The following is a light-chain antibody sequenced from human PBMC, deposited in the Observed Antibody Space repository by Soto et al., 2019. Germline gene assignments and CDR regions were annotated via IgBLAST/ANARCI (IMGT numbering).Light chain of an antibody. CDR1: QSIGSF. CDR3: QQYSTCWT. J-gene: IGKJ1*01. V-gene: IGKV1-5*03. CDR2: KVS. Sequence: DIQMTQSPSTLSASVGDRATITCRASQSIGSFVAWYQHQPRKAPQLLIYKVSSVESGVPSRFSGRGCTTEFTLTIKVLQADYSATYYCQQYSTCWTFGQGTKVDTK.